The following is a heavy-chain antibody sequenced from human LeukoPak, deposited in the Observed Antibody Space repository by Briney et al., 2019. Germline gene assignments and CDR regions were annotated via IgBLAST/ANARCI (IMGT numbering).Heavy chain of an antibody. V-gene: IGHV3-23*01. D-gene: IGHD6-19*01. CDR2: IGSNART. CDR1: GFTFNNYA. CDR3: AKEFTGGWPFDF. J-gene: IGHJ4*02. Sequence: PGGSLRLSCAASGFTFNNYAMSWVRQAPGKGLEWVSGIGSNARTSYADSVKGRFTISRDNSKNTLYLQMNSRRVEDTAIYYCAKEFTGGWPFDFWGQGTLVTVSS.